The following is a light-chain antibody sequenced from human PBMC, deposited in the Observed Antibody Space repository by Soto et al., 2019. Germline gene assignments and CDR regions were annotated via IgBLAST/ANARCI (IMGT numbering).Light chain of an antibody. Sequence: DIQMTQSPSSLSASVGDRVTITCRASQSISTYLNWYQQKPGKAPKLLIYAASSLQSGVPSRFSGSGSGTDFTLTISSLRPEDFATYYCQQTYNTPLTFGGGTKVEIK. CDR1: QSISTY. CDR3: QQTYNTPLT. CDR2: AAS. J-gene: IGKJ4*01. V-gene: IGKV1-39*01.